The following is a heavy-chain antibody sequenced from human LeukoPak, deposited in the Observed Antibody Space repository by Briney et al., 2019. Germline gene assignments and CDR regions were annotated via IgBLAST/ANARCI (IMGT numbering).Heavy chain of an antibody. D-gene: IGHD6-13*01. CDR2: INSDGSST. CDR3: ARSEEQQLYY. V-gene: IGHV3-74*01. J-gene: IGHJ4*02. CDR1: GFTFSSHW. Sequence: QPGGSLRLSCAAPGFTFSSHWMHWVRQAPGKGLVWVSRINSDGSSTSYADSVKGRFTISRDSAKNTLYLQMNSLRAEDTAVYYCARSEEQQLYYWGQGTLVTVSS.